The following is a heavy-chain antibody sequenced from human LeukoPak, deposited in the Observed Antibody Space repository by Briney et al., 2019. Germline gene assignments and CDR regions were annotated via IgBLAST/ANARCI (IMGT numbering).Heavy chain of an antibody. CDR3: ARGGHYDPTHPYHCQYMDV. V-gene: IGHV4-39*07. Sequence: PSETLSLTCTVSGGSISSSSYYWGWIRQPPGKGLEWIGSIYYSGSTYYDPSLKSRVTISVDTSKNQFSLNLISVTAADTAVYFCARGGHYDPTHPYHCQYMDVWGKGTTVTVSS. D-gene: IGHD4-17*01. CDR2: IYYSGST. CDR1: GGSISSSSYY. J-gene: IGHJ6*03.